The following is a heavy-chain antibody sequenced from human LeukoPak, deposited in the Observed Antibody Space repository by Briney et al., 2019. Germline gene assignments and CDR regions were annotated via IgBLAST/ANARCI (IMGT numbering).Heavy chain of an antibody. CDR2: ISWNSGSI. J-gene: IGHJ5*02. CDR3: AKDVYGDSERGWFDP. Sequence: GGSLRLSCAASGFTFDDYATHWVRQAPGKGLEWASGISWNSGSIGYADSVKGRFTISRDNAKNSLYLQMNSLRAEDTALYYCAKDVYGDSERGWFDPWGQGTLVTVSS. D-gene: IGHD4-17*01. CDR1: GFTFDDYA. V-gene: IGHV3-9*01.